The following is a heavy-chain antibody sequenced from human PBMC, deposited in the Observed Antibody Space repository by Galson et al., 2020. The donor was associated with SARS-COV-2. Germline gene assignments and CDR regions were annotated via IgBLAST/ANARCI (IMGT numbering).Heavy chain of an antibody. CDR1: GFPFSTYS. Sequence: NSGGSLRLSCAASGFPFSTYSMNWVRLAPGKGLEWVSSISTSSSYTYYVDSVKGRFSISRDNPRNSLYLQMNSLRAEDTAVYYCARDEGIRGYIYGRRYYGMGVWGQGTTVTVSS. CDR2: ISTSSSYT. J-gene: IGHJ6*02. D-gene: IGHD5-18*01. V-gene: IGHV3-21*01. CDR3: ARDEGIRGYIYGRRYYGMGV.